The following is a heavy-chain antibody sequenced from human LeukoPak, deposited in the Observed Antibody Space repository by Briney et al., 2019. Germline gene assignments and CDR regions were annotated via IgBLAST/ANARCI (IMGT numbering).Heavy chain of an antibody. CDR2: IKQDGSEK. Sequence: GGSLRLSCAASGFTFSSYWMSWVRQAPGKGLEWVANIKQDGSEKYYVDSVKGRFTISRDNAKNSLYLQTNSLRAEDTAVYYCARAMITFGGVIVIPSFDYWGQGTLVTVSS. CDR1: GFTFSSYW. D-gene: IGHD3-16*02. J-gene: IGHJ4*02. CDR3: ARAMITFGGVIVIPSFDY. V-gene: IGHV3-7*01.